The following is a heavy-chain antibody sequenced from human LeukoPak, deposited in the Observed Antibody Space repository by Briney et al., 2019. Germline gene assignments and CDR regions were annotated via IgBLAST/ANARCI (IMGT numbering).Heavy chain of an antibody. J-gene: IGHJ4*02. CDR3: ARDDTTVSFDY. D-gene: IGHD4-17*01. CDR2: INHSGST. Sequence: GSLRLSCAASGFTFSSYAMSWVRQAPGKGLEWIGEINHSGSTNYNPSLKSRVTISVDTSKNQFSLKLSSVTAADTAVYYCARDDTTVSFDYWGQGTLVTVSS. CDR1: GFTFSSYA. V-gene: IGHV4-34*01.